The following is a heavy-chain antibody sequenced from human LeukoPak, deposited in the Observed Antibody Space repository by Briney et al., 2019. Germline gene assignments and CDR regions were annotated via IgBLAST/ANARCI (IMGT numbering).Heavy chain of an antibody. V-gene: IGHV4-39*01. CDR2: IYYSET. D-gene: IGHD5-18*01. CDR3: AEVDTGFDY. Sequence: SETLSLTCTVSGGSISTSSYYWGWIRQPPGKGLEWVGSIYYSETYYNPSLKSRLTIFVDTSKNQFSLKLSSVTAADTAVYYCAEVDTGFDYWGQGTLVTVSS. CDR1: GGSISTSSYY. J-gene: IGHJ4*02.